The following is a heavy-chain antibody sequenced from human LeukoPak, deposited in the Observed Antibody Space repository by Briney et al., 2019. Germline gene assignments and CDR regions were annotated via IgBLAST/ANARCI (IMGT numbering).Heavy chain of an antibody. CDR3: AKAGYGDYSSNI. CDR2: ISGSGGST. Sequence: GGALRLSCAASGFTFSTYAMSWVRQAPGKGLEGVSAISGSGGSTYYADSVKGRFTISRDNSKNTLYLQMNSLRAEDTAVYYCAKAGYGDYSSNIWGQGTMVTVSS. D-gene: IGHD4-17*01. V-gene: IGHV3-23*01. J-gene: IGHJ3*02. CDR1: GFTFSTYA.